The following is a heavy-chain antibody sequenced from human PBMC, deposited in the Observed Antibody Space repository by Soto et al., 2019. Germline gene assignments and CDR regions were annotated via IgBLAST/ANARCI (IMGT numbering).Heavy chain of an antibody. J-gene: IGHJ5*02. CDR1: GFMFSAYW. Sequence: EVQLVESGGRLVQPGGSLRLSCAASGFMFSAYWMSWVRQDPGKGLEWVATISGGASDKFYVDSVKRRLTISRDDSKNTIYLQRASLRVEYTAGYYCGREDWPRLGSWGQGTMVTVSS. CDR3: GREDWPRLGS. D-gene: IGHD2-21*01. CDR2: ISGGASDK. V-gene: IGHV3-7*01.